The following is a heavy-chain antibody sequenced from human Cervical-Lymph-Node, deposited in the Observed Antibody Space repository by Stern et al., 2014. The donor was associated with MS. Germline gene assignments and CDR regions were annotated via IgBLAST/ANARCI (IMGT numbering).Heavy chain of an antibody. D-gene: IGHD6-13*01. Sequence: QVQLVQSGAEVKKPGASVKVSCKASGYTFTGYYMHWVRQAPGQGLEWMGWINPNSGGPNYAQKFQGWVTMTRETSISTAYMELSRLRSDDTAVYYCARVGLEQQGGMDVWGQGTTVTVSS. V-gene: IGHV1-2*04. CDR3: ARVGLEQQGGMDV. J-gene: IGHJ6*02. CDR2: INPNSGGP. CDR1: GYTFTGYY.